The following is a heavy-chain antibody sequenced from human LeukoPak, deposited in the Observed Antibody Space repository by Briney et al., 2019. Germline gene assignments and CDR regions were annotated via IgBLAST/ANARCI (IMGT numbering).Heavy chain of an antibody. CDR1: GGSISSYY. Sequence: SETLSLTCTVSGGSISSYYWSRIRQPPGKGLEWIGYIYYSGSTNYNPSLTSRVTISVDTSKNQFSLKLSSVTAADTAVYYCARGGWPNFDYWGQGTLVTVSS. CDR3: ARGGWPNFDY. D-gene: IGHD2-15*01. V-gene: IGHV4-59*01. CDR2: IYYSGST. J-gene: IGHJ4*02.